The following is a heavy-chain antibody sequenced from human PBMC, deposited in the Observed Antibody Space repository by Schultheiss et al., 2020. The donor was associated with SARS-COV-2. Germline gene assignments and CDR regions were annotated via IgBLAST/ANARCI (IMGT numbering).Heavy chain of an antibody. J-gene: IGHJ4*02. CDR2: IYHSGST. CDR1: GYSISSGYY. V-gene: IGHV4-38-2*01. CDR3: ANLPRPGY. Sequence: GSLRLSCAVSGYSISSGYYWGWIRQPPGKGLEWIGSIYHSGSTYYNPSLKSRVTISVDTSKNQFSLKLSSVTAADTAVYYCANLPRPGYWGQGTLVTVSS.